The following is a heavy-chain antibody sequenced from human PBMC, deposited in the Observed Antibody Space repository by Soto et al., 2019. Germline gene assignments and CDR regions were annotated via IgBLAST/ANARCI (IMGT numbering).Heavy chain of an antibody. V-gene: IGHV3-15*07. CDR3: TTANRGIAVAGPDY. CDR1: GFTFSNAW. J-gene: IGHJ4*02. D-gene: IGHD6-19*01. Sequence: PGGSLRLSCAASGFTFSNAWMNWVRQAPGKGLEWVGRIKSKTDGGTTDYAAPVKGRFTISRDDSKNTLHLQMNSLKTEDTAVYYCTTANRGIAVAGPDYWGQGTLVTVSS. CDR2: IKSKTDGGTT.